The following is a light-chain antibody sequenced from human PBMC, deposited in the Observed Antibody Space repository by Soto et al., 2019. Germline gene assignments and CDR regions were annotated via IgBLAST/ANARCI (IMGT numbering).Light chain of an antibody. V-gene: IGKV1-13*02. Sequence: IQVTQSPSSLSASIGDTVTISCRASQGIATGLALYQQKPGAPPKLLIYDASTLERGIPSRFSGRGSGTHVILSIHTRQPEDFATYYCQQFNSLFGQGTRLEIK. J-gene: IGKJ5*01. CDR2: DAS. CDR3: QQFNSL. CDR1: QGIATG.